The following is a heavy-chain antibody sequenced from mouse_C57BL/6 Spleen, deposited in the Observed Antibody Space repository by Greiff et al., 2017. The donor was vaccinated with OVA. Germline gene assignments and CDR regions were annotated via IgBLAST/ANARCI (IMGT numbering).Heavy chain of an antibody. CDR2: ILPGSGST. J-gene: IGHJ3*01. CDR1: GYTFTGYW. V-gene: IGHV1-9*01. Sequence: VQLQQSGAELMKPGASVKLSCKATGYTFTGYWIEWVQQTPGHGLEWIGEILPGSGSTTSNEKFKGKATFTTNTSANTAYRQLSSLTTEDSAIYSCARRNYSSYLAWFAYWGQGTLVTVSA. CDR3: ARRNYSSYLAWFAY. D-gene: IGHD2-5*01.